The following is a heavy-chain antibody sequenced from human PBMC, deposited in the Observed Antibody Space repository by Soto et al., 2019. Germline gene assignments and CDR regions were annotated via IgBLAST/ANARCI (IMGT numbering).Heavy chain of an antibody. CDR3: ARTVDFWSGPTATDLYYYYYMDV. Sequence: SETLSLTCTVSGGSISSYYWSWIRQPPGKGLEWIGYIYYSGSTNYNPSLKSRVTISVDTSTNQFSLKLRSVTAADTAVYYCARTVDFWSGPTATDLYYYYYMDVWGKGTTVTVSS. J-gene: IGHJ6*03. CDR1: GGSISSYY. D-gene: IGHD3-3*01. V-gene: IGHV4-59*01. CDR2: IYYSGST.